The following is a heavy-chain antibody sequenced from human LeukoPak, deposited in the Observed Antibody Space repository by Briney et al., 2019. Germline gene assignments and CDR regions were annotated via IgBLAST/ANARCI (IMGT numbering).Heavy chain of an antibody. D-gene: IGHD4-17*01. CDR1: GYTFTSYG. CDR2: VSAYNGNT. Sequence: AASVKVSCKASGYTFTSYGICWVRQAPGQGLEWMGWVSAYNGNTNYAQKLQGRVTMTTDTSASTAYMELRSLRSDDTAVYYCARRRYGDQNTPDAFDIWGQGTMVTVSS. J-gene: IGHJ3*02. CDR3: ARRRYGDQNTPDAFDI. V-gene: IGHV1-18*01.